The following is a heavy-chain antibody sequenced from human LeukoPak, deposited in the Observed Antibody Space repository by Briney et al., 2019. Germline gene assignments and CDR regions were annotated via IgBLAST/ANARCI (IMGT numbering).Heavy chain of an antibody. D-gene: IGHD2-15*01. Sequence: PSETLSLTCYVSGGSIGRSSYYWGWIRQPPGKGLEWIGRVSISGGTNYNPSLRSRVTISVDTSKNQFSFILSSVTAADTAMYFCARLRNVVLFDYWGQGTLVTVSS. CDR2: VSISGGT. J-gene: IGHJ4*02. V-gene: IGHV4-39*07. CDR3: ARLRNVVLFDY. CDR1: GGSIGRSSYY.